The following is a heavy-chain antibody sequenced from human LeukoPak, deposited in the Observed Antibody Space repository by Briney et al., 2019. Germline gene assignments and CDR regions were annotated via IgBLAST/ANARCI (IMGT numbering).Heavy chain of an antibody. CDR2: IYYTGST. J-gene: IGHJ4*02. V-gene: IGHV4-31*03. D-gene: IGHD3-10*01. CDR3: ARDHGAGPTDY. CDR1: GGSISSGGYY. Sequence: SETLSLTCTVSGGSISSGGYYWSWIRPHPGKGLEWIAYIYYTGSTYYNSSLKSRVTISLDTSKNQFSLKLSSVTAADTAIYYCARDHGAGPTDYWGQGTLVTVSS.